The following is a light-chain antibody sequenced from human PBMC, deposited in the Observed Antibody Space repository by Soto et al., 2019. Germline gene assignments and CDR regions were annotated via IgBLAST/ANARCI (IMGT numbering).Light chain of an antibody. J-gene: IGLJ1*01. CDR3: SSYTTSNTRQIV. CDR2: DVS. V-gene: IGLV2-14*03. Sequence: QSARTQPASVSGSPGQSITISCTGTSSDVGGYNYVSWYQHHPGKASKLLIYDVSNRPSGVSNRFSGSKSDNTASLTISGLQPEDEADYYCSSYTTSNTRQIVFGTGTKVTVL. CDR1: SSDVGGYNY.